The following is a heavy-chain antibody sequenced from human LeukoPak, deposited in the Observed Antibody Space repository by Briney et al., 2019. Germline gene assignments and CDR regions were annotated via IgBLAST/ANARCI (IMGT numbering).Heavy chain of an antibody. D-gene: IGHD2-2*02. CDR3: ASDVLGYCSSTSCYKEGY. CDR1: GGTFSSYA. J-gene: IGHJ4*02. V-gene: IGHV1-69*13. CDR2: IIPIFGTA. Sequence: SVKVSCKASGGTFSSYAISWVRQAPGQGLEWMGGIIPIFGTANCAQKFQGRVTITADESTSTAYMELSSLRSEDTAVYYCASDVLGYCSSTSCYKEGYWGQGTLVTVSS.